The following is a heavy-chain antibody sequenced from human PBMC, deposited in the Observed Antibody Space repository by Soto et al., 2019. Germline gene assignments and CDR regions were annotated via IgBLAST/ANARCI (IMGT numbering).Heavy chain of an antibody. CDR3: TTRRPTYYYDSSGYWRVDYFDY. J-gene: IGHJ4*02. D-gene: IGHD3-22*01. CDR1: GFTFSNAW. V-gene: IGHV3-15*01. CDR2: IKSKTDGGTT. Sequence: LRLSCAASGFTFSNAWMSWVRQAPGKGLEWVGRIKSKTDGGTTDYAAPVKGRFTISRDDSKNTLYLQMNSLKTEDTAVYYCTTRRPTYYYDSSGYWRVDYFDYWGQGTLVTVSS.